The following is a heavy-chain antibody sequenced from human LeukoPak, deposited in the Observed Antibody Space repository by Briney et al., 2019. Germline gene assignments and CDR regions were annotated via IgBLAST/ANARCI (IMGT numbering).Heavy chain of an antibody. CDR1: GGSISSGNCY. V-gene: IGHV4-30-4*08. Sequence: TSQTLSLTCTVSGGSISSGNCYWSWIRQPPGKGPEWIGYIYYSGSTYYNPSLKSRVTISVDTSKNQFSLKLSSVTGADTAVYCCATVDTAMVTRDYWGQGTLVTVSS. J-gene: IGHJ4*02. D-gene: IGHD5-18*01. CDR3: ATVDTAMVTRDY. CDR2: IYYSGST.